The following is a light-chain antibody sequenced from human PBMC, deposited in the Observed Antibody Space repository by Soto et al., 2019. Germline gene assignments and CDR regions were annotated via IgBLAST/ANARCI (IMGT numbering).Light chain of an antibody. V-gene: IGLV1-47*01. J-gene: IGLJ1*01. CDR1: ISNIGSNH. CDR3: ATWDDRLSGRGV. Sequence: QSVLTQPPSASGTPGQRVTISCSGTISNIGSNHVYWYQQLPGMAPTLLIYRNNQRPSGVPDRFSGSKSGTSASLAISGLRYEDEADYYCATWDDRLSGRGVFGTGTKLTVL. CDR2: RNN.